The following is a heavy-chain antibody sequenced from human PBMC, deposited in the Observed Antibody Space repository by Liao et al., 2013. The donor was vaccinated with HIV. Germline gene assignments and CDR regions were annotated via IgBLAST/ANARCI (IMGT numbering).Heavy chain of an antibody. D-gene: IGHD1-26*01. Sequence: QLQLQESGSGLVKPSQTLSLTCAVSGGSISSGAYSWSWIRQPPGKGLEWIGYIYLTGRTYYSPSLKSRVTISLDRSKNQFSLTLSSVTAADTAVYYCARVQWXPAPNWYSDLWGRGTLVIVSS. CDR1: GGSISSGAYS. V-gene: IGHV4-30-2*01. CDR3: ARVQWXPAPNWYSDL. J-gene: IGHJ2*01. CDR2: IYLTGRT.